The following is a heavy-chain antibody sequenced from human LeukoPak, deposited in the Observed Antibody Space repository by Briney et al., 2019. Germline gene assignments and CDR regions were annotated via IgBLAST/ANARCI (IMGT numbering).Heavy chain of an antibody. V-gene: IGHV1-2*02. CDR1: GYTFTGYY. D-gene: IGHD1-26*01. J-gene: IGHJ4*02. CDR3: ARAEVYSGSFYAY. Sequence: ASVKVSCKASGYTFTGYYMHWVRQAPGQGLEWMGWINPNSGGTNYAQKFQGRVTMTRDTSISTAYMELSRLRSDDTAVYYCARAEVYSGSFYAYWGQGTLVTVSS. CDR2: INPNSGGT.